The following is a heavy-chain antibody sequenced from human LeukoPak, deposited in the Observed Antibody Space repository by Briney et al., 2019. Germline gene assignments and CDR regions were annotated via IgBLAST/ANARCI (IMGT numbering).Heavy chain of an antibody. D-gene: IGHD3-10*01. Sequence: GGSLRLSCAASGFTFSSYWMSWVRQAPGKGLQWVANIKQDGSEKYYVDSVKGRFTISRDNAKNSLYLQMNSLRAEDTAVYYCARDKYYYGSGSWRYYYYGMDVWGQGTTVTVSS. CDR1: GFTFSSYW. V-gene: IGHV3-7*01. J-gene: IGHJ6*02. CDR2: IKQDGSEK. CDR3: ARDKYYYGSGSWRYYYYGMDV.